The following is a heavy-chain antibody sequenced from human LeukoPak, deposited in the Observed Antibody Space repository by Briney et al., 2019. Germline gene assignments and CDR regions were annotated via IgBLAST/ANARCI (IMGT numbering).Heavy chain of an antibody. J-gene: IGHJ4*02. CDR3: AKWGAQSGSYRVVDS. D-gene: IGHD3-10*01. V-gene: IGHV3-23*01. CDR1: GIIFRSYA. Sequence: GGSLRLSCAASGIIFRSYAMSWVRQARGKGLEWVSAINGDGSSTYYADSVKGRFTISRDNSNNTLFLQMNSLRVEDTAVYYCAKWGAQSGSYRVVDSWGRGTLVTVSS. CDR2: INGDGSST.